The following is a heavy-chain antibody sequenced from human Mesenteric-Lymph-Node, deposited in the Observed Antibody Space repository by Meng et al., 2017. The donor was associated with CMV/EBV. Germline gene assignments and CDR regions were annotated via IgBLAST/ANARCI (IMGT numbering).Heavy chain of an antibody. D-gene: IGHD2-2*01. V-gene: IGHV4-34*01. Sequence: GSLSLTCAVSGVSFSGYYWSWIRQPPGKGLEWIGEINHSGGTNYNPSLKSRVTISVDTSKNQFSLKLSSVTAADTAVYYCARGVVVVPAAIKYYYYGMDVWGQGTTVTVSS. CDR1: GVSFSGYY. CDR2: INHSGGT. CDR3: ARGVVVVPAAIKYYYYGMDV. J-gene: IGHJ6*02.